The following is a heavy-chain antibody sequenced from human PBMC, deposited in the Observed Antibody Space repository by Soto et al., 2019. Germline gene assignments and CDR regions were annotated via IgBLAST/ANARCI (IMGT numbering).Heavy chain of an antibody. Sequence: TGGSLRLSCAASGFTFSSYAMGWVRQGPGKGLEWVAVVSIDGSTHYADSVRGRFAISRDNSKNTLSLQMNSLTAEDTAVYFCAKRRGAGGHFDYWGQGALVTVSS. CDR3: AKRRGAGGHFDY. V-gene: IGHV3-23*01. J-gene: IGHJ4*02. CDR1: GFTFSSYA. CDR2: VSIDGST. D-gene: IGHD2-15*01.